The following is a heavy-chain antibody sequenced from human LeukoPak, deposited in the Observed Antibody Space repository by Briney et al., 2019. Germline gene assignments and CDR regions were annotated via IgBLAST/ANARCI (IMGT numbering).Heavy chain of an antibody. CDR3: ARVCRTDSSGYYYVPSHFDY. Sequence: PGGSLRLSCAASGFTFSNFWMHWVRQAPGKGLVWVSRIKSDGSITNYADSVKGRFIISRDNAKNTLYLQMNSLRAEDTAVYYCARVCRTDSSGYYYVPSHFDYWGQGTLVTVSS. CDR2: IKSDGSIT. V-gene: IGHV3-74*01. J-gene: IGHJ4*02. CDR1: GFTFSNFW. D-gene: IGHD3-22*01.